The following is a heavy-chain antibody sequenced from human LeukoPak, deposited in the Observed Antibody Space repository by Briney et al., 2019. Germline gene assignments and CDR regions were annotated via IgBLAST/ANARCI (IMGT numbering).Heavy chain of an antibody. CDR3: ATLPWELLTRSYDTFDI. D-gene: IGHD1-26*01. V-gene: IGHV3-30*02. J-gene: IGHJ3*02. CDR2: IRYDGSNK. CDR1: GFTFSSYG. Sequence: GGSLRLSCAASGFTFSSYGMHWVRQAPRKGLGWVAFIRYDGSNKYYADSVKGRFPISRDNSKNTLYLQMNSLRAEDTAVYYCATLPWELLTRSYDTFDIWGQGTMVTVSS.